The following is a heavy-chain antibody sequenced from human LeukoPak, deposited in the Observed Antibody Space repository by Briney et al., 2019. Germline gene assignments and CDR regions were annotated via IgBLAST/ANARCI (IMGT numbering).Heavy chain of an antibody. CDR2: INPNSGGT. CDR3: ARWGDWARYAMDV. Sequence: ASVKVSCKASGYAFVDYYMHWVRQAPGQGLDWMGWINPNSGGTNHAQKFQGRVTMTRDTSISTAYMELSRLRSDDTAVYYCARWGDWARYAMDVWGQGTTVTVSS. J-gene: IGHJ6*02. V-gene: IGHV1-2*02. CDR1: GYAFVDYY. D-gene: IGHD3-10*01.